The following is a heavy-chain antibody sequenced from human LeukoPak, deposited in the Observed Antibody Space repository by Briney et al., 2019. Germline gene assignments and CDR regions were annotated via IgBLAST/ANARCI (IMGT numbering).Heavy chain of an antibody. V-gene: IGHV1-24*01. CDR1: GYTLTELS. CDR2: FDPEDGET. J-gene: IGHJ3*02. Sequence: ASVKVSCKVSGYTLTELSMHWVRQTPGKGLEWMGGFDPEDGETIYAQKFQGRVTMTEDTSTDTAYMELSSLRSEDTAVYYCATDSISSSDAFDIWGQGTMVTVSS. D-gene: IGHD3-3*02. CDR3: ATDSISSSDAFDI.